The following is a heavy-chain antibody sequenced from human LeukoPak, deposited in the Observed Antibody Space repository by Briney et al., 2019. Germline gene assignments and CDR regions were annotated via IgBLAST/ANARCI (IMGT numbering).Heavy chain of an antibody. CDR2: IIPIFGTA. J-gene: IGHJ4*03. V-gene: IGHV1-69*13. CDR1: GGTFSSYA. D-gene: IGHD3-9*01. Sequence: ASVKVSCKASGGTFSSYAISWVRQAPGQGLEWMGGIIPIFGTANYAQKFQGRVTITADESTSTAYMELSSLGSEDTAVHYCARDLGYFDRHAEVSYFDYWGQGTLVTVSS. CDR3: ARDLGYFDRHAEVSYFDY.